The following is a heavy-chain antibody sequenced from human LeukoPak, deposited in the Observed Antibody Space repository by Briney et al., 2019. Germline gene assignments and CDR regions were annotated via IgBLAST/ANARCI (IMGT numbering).Heavy chain of an antibody. D-gene: IGHD3-10*01. CDR3: AREPITMVRGPLGYFDY. V-gene: IGHV1-69*13. CDR1: GYTFTGYY. CDR2: IIPIFGTA. J-gene: IGHJ4*02. Sequence: SVKVSCKASGYTFTGYYMHWVRQAPGQGLEWMGGIIPIFGTANYAQKFQGRVTITADESTSTAYMELSSLRSEDTAVYYCAREPITMVRGPLGYFDYWGQGTLVTVSS.